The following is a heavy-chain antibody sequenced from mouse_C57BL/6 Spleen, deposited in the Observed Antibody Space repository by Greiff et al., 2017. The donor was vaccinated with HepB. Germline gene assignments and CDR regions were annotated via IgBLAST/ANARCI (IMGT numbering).Heavy chain of an antibody. CDR2: IWSGGST. Sequence: VQLQQSGPGLVQPSQSLSITCTVSGFSLTSYGVHWVRQSPGKGLEWLGVIWSGGSTDYNAAFISRLSISKDNSKSQVFFKMNSLQADDTAIYYCARNPNYYGSPLDYWGQGTTLTVSS. V-gene: IGHV2-2*01. J-gene: IGHJ2*01. CDR1: GFSLTSYG. CDR3: ARNPNYYGSPLDY. D-gene: IGHD1-1*01.